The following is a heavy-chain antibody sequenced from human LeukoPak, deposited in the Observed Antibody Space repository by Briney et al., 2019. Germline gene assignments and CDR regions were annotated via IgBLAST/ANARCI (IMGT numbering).Heavy chain of an antibody. CDR2: ISTSGSTI. CDR3: AREHCSTTSCYFDY. V-gene: IGHV3-11*01. D-gene: IGHD2-2*01. CDR1: GFTFSDYY. J-gene: IGHJ4*02. Sequence: GGSLRLSCAASGFTFSDYYMSWMRQAPGQGLEWVSYISTSGSTIYHADSVKGRFTISRDNAKNSLYLQMNSLRAGDTAVYYCAREHCSTTSCYFDYWGQGSLVTVSS.